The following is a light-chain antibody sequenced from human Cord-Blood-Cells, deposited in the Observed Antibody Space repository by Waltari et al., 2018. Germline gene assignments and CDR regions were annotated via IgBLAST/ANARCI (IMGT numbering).Light chain of an antibody. V-gene: IGLV2-14*03. CDR2: DVS. CDR1: SSDAGGYNY. Sequence: QSALTQPASVSGSPGQSLTISCTGTSSDAGGYNYVSWYQQHPGKAPKRMIYDVSNRPSGVSNRFSGSKSGNTASLTISGLQAEDEADYYCSSYTSSSTWVFGGGTKLTVL. J-gene: IGLJ3*02. CDR3: SSYTSSSTWV.